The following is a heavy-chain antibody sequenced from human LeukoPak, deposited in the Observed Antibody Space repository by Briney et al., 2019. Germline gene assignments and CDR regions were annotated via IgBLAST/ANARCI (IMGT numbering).Heavy chain of an antibody. V-gene: IGHV3-30*04. Sequence: GRSLRLSCAASGFTFSSHAMHWVRQAPGKGLEWVALISYEGTHKYYADSVQGRFTISRDNAKNSLYLQMNSLRAEDTAVYYCARAGGYCGRISCPYYFDYWGQGSLVAVSS. CDR3: ARAGGYCGRISCPYYFDY. J-gene: IGHJ4*02. CDR1: GFTFSSHA. D-gene: IGHD2-15*01. CDR2: ISYEGTHK.